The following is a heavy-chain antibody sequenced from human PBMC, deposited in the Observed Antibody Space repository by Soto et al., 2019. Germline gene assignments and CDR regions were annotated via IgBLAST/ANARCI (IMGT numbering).Heavy chain of an antibody. V-gene: IGHV4-30-4*01. J-gene: IGHJ5*02. CDR3: VRTARQGAVAPHWFDR. D-gene: IGHD2-21*02. CDR2: VYYTGST. CDR1: GASIRSTDYY. Sequence: SETLSLTCTVSGASIRSTDYYWSWIRQAPGKGLEWIGYVYYTGSTYYNPSLMSRLTISVDTSKNQFSLKLTPVAAAETAVYYCVRTARQGAVAPHWFDRWGQGTQVTVSS.